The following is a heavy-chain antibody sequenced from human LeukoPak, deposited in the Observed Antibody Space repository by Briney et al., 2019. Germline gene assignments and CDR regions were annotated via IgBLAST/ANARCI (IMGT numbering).Heavy chain of an antibody. D-gene: IGHD5-12*01. CDR2: IKEDGSAK. J-gene: IGHJ4*02. V-gene: IGHV3-7*04. CDR3: ARDSPGYGAYDLG. CDR1: GFTFSSYW. Sequence: QPGGSLRLSCAASGFTFSSYWMSWVRQAPGKGLEWVANIKEDGSAKYSVDSVKGRFTISRDNAKNTLYLQMNSLRAEDTAVYYCARDSPGYGAYDLGWGQGTLVTVSS.